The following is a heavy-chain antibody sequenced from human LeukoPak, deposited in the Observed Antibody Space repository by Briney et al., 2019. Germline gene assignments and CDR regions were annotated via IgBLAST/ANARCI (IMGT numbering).Heavy chain of an antibody. V-gene: IGHV3-23*01. Sequence: GGSLRLSCAASGFTFSSYAMSWVRQAPGKGLEWVSAISGSGGSTYYADSVKSRFTISRDNSKNTLYLQMNSLRAEDTAVYYCAKRINDYVWGSYSYFDYWGQGTLVTVSS. J-gene: IGHJ4*02. D-gene: IGHD3-16*01. CDR3: AKRINDYVWGSYSYFDY. CDR1: GFTFSSYA. CDR2: ISGSGGST.